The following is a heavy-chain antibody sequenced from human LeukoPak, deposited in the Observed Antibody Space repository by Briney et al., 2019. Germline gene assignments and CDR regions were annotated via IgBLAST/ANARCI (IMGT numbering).Heavy chain of an antibody. CDR1: GFTFSSYS. D-gene: IGHD4-17*01. V-gene: IGHV3-48*04. CDR2: ISSSSTI. J-gene: IGHJ6*02. Sequence: QPGGSLRLSCAASGFTFSSYSMNWVRQAPGKGLEWVSYISSSSTIYYADSVKGRFTISRDNAKNSLYPQMNSLRAEDTAVYYCATTVTTFYYYGMDVWGQGTTVTVSS. CDR3: ATTVTTFYYYGMDV.